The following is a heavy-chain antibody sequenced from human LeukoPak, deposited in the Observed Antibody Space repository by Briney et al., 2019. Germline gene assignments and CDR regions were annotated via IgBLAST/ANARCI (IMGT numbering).Heavy chain of an antibody. Sequence: GGSLRLSCAASGFTFSNYAMSWVRQAPGKGLEWVSPVSGSGASTYYADSVKGRFTISGDNSKNTLYLQMNSLRAEDTAVYYCAKGVSFYYDSSGHYYFDYWGQGALVTVSS. CDR1: GFTFSNYA. CDR3: AKGVSFYYDSSGHYYFDY. CDR2: VSGSGAST. D-gene: IGHD3-22*01. J-gene: IGHJ4*02. V-gene: IGHV3-23*01.